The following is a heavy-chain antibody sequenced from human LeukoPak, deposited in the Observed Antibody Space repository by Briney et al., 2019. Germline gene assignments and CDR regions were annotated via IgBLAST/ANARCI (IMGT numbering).Heavy chain of an antibody. Sequence: SETLSLTCTVSGGSISSSSYYWGWIRHPPGKGLEWIGSIYYSGSNYYNTSLKSRVTISVDTSKNQFSLNLGSVSAADTAVYYCASIPPWGEGDWGERNLVTASS. CDR1: GGSISSSSYY. D-gene: IGHD3-16*01. CDR2: IYYSGSN. J-gene: IGHJ4*02. CDR3: ASIPPWGEGD. V-gene: IGHV4-39*07.